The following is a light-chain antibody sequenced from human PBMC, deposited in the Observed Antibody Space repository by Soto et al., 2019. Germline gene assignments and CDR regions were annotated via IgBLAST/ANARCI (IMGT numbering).Light chain of an antibody. CDR1: QSLGGS. J-gene: IGKJ1*01. V-gene: IGKV3-11*01. CDR2: EAS. CDR3: QQYGSSGT. Sequence: DIVLTQSPATLSLSPGERATLSCRASQSLGGSLAWYQQKPGQAPRLHIYEASNRAAGIPGRFSGSGSGTDFTLTISSLQSEDFAVYYCQQYGSSGTFGQGTKV.